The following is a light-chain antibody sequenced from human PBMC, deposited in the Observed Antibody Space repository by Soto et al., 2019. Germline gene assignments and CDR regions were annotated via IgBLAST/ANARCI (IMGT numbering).Light chain of an antibody. J-gene: IGKJ1*01. Sequence: DIQMTQSPSTLSASVGDRVTITCRASQNISYWLAWYQQKPGKGPKLLIYKESNLEVGVPSRFTGSGSGTEFTLTISSLQPDDFATYYCQQYDTYCAFGQGTKVEIK. CDR1: QNISYW. CDR3: QQYDTYCA. CDR2: KES. V-gene: IGKV1-5*03.